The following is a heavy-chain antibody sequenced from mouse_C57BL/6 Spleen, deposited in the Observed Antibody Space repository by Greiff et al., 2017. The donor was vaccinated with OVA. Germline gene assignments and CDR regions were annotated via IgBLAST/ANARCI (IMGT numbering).Heavy chain of an antibody. V-gene: IGHV5-4*01. CDR1: GFTFSSYA. CDR3: ARDYYGSSYGYFDV. CDR2: ISDGGSYT. Sequence: EVQVVESGGGLVKPGGSLKLSCAASGFTFSSYAMSWVRQTPEKRLEWVATISDGGSYTYYPDNVKGRFTISRDNAKNNLYLQMSHLKSDDTAMYYCARDYYGSSYGYFDVWGTGTTVTVSS. J-gene: IGHJ1*03. D-gene: IGHD1-1*01.